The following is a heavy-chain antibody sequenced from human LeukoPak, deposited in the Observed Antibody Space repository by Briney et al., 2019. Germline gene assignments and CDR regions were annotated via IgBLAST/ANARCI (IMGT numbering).Heavy chain of an antibody. CDR1: GFTFSSYS. CDR2: ISSSSSTI. D-gene: IGHD3-22*01. V-gene: IGHV3-48*02. CDR3: ARIVYDSSGYIDY. Sequence: GGSLILSCVASGFTFSSYSMNWVRQAPGKGLEWVSYISSSSSTIYYADSVKGRFTISRDNAKKSLYLQMNSLRDEDTAVYYCARIVYDSSGYIDYWGQGTLVTVSS. J-gene: IGHJ4*02.